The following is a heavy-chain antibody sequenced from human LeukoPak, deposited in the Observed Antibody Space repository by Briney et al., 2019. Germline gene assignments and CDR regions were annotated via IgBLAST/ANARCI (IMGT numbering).Heavy chain of an antibody. V-gene: IGHV2-5*01. Sequence: SGPTLVKPTQTLTLTCSFSGFSLTTNGAGAGWIRQPPRKALEWLALFYWYGGKHYSPSLKSRLTINKDTSNRQVVLTMTDMDPVDTATYYCVHSTCSSTSCYARYYYYYYMDVWGKGTTVTVSS. CDR2: FYWYGGK. J-gene: IGHJ6*03. CDR1: GFSLTTNGAG. D-gene: IGHD2-2*01. CDR3: VHSTCSSTSCYARYYYYYYMDV.